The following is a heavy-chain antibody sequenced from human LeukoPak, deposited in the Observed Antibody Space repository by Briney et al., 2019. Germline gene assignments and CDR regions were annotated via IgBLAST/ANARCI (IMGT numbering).Heavy chain of an antibody. CDR2: VSSGFHT. J-gene: IGHJ4*02. V-gene: IGHV3-13*01. D-gene: IGHD5-18*01. Sequence: GGCLRLSCTVSGFTLGSHDVHWVSQIAGHGLEWVAAVSSGFHTFFADSVQGRFTVSREDARNSLYLQMNRPRAGVTAVYYCVREARGYHYTYFDYGGQGTLVTAS. CDR1: GFTLGSHD. CDR3: VREARGYHYTYFDY.